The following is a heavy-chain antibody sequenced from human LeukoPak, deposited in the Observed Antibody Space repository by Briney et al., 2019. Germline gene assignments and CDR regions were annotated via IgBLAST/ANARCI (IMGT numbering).Heavy chain of an antibody. V-gene: IGHV3-53*01. Sequence: GGSVRLSCAASGFTVSSNYMSWVRQAPGKGLEWVSVIYSGGSTYYADSVKGRFTISRDNSKNTLYLQMNSLRAEDTAVFYCAKDRDDYVWGSYLGAFDIWGQGTMVTVSS. D-gene: IGHD3-16*01. CDR1: GFTVSSNY. J-gene: IGHJ3*02. CDR3: AKDRDDYVWGSYLGAFDI. CDR2: IYSGGST.